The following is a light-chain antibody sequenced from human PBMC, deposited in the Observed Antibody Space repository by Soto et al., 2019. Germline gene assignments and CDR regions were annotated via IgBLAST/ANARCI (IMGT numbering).Light chain of an antibody. CDR3: QQYGSSPGYT. J-gene: IGKJ2*01. CDR2: GAS. Sequence: EIVLTQSPDILSLSPGERATLSCRASQSVRSSYLAWYQQRPGQAPRLLIYGASSRATGIPDRFSGDGSGPDFTLTISRLEPEDFAVYYCQQYGSSPGYTFGQGTKLEIK. V-gene: IGKV3-20*01. CDR1: QSVRSSY.